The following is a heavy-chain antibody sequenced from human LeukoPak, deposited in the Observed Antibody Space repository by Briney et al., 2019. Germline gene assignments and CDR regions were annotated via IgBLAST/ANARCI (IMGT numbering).Heavy chain of an antibody. J-gene: IGHJ6*04. CDR3: ARDPVRYFDWLHGDYGMDV. CDR2: ISSSGSNI. Sequence: GGSLRLSCAASGFTFSSYEMNWVRQAPGKGLEWVSYISSSGSNIYYADSVKGRFTISRDNAKNSLYLQMNSLRAEDTAVYYCARDPVRYFDWLHGDYGMDVWGKGTTVTVSS. V-gene: IGHV3-48*03. CDR1: GFTFSSYE. D-gene: IGHD3-9*01.